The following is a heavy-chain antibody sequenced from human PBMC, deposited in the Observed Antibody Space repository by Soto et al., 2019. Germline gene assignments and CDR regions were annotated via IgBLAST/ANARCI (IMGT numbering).Heavy chain of an antibody. Sequence: VASVKVSCKASGGTFSSYAISWVRQAPGQGLEWMGGIIPIFGTANYAQKFQGRVTITADESTSTAYMELSSLRSEDTAVYYCARDPIGYSYGPFDYWGQGTLVTVSS. D-gene: IGHD5-18*01. CDR3: ARDPIGYSYGPFDY. CDR2: IIPIFGTA. J-gene: IGHJ4*02. V-gene: IGHV1-69*13. CDR1: GGTFSSYA.